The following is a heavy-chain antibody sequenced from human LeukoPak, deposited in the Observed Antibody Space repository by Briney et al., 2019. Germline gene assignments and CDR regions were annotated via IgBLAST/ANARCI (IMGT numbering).Heavy chain of an antibody. CDR1: GFTLSSYW. CDR2: IHRGGSVS. J-gene: IGHJ4*02. D-gene: IGHD6-25*01. V-gene: IGHV3-74*01. Sequence: GGSLRLSCAASGFTLSSYWVHWVRQAPGKGLVWVSRIHRGGSVSSYADSVKGRFTISRDNAKNTVSLQMNSLRAEDTAVYYCASGDSAARNDYWGQGTLVTVSS. CDR3: ASGDSAARNDY.